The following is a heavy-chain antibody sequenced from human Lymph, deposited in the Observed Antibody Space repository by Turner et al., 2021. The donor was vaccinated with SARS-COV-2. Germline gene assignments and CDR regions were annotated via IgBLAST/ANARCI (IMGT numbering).Heavy chain of an antibody. Sequence: QVQLVQSGAAVTKPGSSVKVSCKASGGTFSTYAISWVRQAPGQGLEWLGGTIPIFGIANYAQKFQGRVTITADKFTSTAYMELSSLRSEDTAVYYCARDATGPLGYWGRGTLVTVSS. D-gene: IGHD1-1*01. CDR3: ARDATGPLGY. J-gene: IGHJ4*02. V-gene: IGHV1-69*10. CDR1: GGTFSTYA. CDR2: TIPIFGIA.